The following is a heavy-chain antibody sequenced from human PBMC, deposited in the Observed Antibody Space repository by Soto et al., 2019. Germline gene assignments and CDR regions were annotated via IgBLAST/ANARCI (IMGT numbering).Heavy chain of an antibody. J-gene: IGHJ4*02. CDR1: GGTFSSYA. Sequence: VASVKVSCKASGGTFSSYAISWVRQAPGQGLEWMGGIIPIFGTANYAQKFQGRVTITADKSTSTAYMELSSLRSEDTAVYYCVSHRARSRYCTNGVCHDYWGQGTLVTVSS. D-gene: IGHD2-8*01. CDR2: IIPIFGTA. CDR3: VSHRARSRYCTNGVCHDY. V-gene: IGHV1-69*06.